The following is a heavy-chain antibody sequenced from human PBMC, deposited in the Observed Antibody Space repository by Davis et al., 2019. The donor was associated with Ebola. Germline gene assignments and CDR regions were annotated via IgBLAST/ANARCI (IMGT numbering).Heavy chain of an antibody. J-gene: IGHJ4*02. D-gene: IGHD2/OR15-2a*01. Sequence: GGSLRLSCAASGFTVSSNHMSWVRQAPGKGLEWVSVIYDHSTAYADSVRGRFIISRDKSNNTLYLEMNSLRVDDTAVYYCVRDDRSQYLFDYWGQGTLVTVSS. CDR2: IYDHST. CDR3: VRDDRSQYLFDY. CDR1: GFTVSSNH. V-gene: IGHV3-53*05.